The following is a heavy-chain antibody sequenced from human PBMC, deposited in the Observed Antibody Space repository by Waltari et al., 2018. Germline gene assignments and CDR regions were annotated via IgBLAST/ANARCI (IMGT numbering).Heavy chain of an antibody. CDR1: GCTFRRIA. J-gene: IGHJ1*01. Sequence: EVQLFESGGNLAQPGGSLRLSCEASGCTFRRIAMSWVRQIPGKGLEWVSVMGGNGEFTDYADSVKGRFTISRDNSKNTLYLEMKRLRVEDTAIYYCAKYGLGGVISHWGQGTLVRVSS. V-gene: IGHV3-23*01. CDR3: AKYGLGGVISH. CDR2: MGGNGEFT. D-gene: IGHD3-16*02.